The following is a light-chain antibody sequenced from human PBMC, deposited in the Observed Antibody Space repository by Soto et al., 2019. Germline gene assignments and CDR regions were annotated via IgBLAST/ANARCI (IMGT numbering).Light chain of an antibody. CDR2: WAS. Sequence: DIVMTQSPESLGVSLGERATINCKSSQSVLYSPTNKNYVAWYQQKPGRTPKVLIYWASTRESGVPDRFSGSGSGTDFTLTISNLQAEDVAVYYCQQYYSTPSWTFGQGTKVDIK. CDR3: QQYYSTPSWT. V-gene: IGKV4-1*01. CDR1: QSVLYSPTNKNY. J-gene: IGKJ1*01.